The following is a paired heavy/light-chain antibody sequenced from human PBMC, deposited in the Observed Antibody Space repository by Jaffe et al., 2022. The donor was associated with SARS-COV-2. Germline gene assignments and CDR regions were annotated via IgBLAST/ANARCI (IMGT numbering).Heavy chain of an antibody. Sequence: QVQLQESGPGLVKPSQTLSLTCTVSGGSFSNGDYYWSWIRQSPVKGLEWIGHILYSGSPFYTPSLKSRVTISVNTAKKQFSLKLTSVTAADTAVYYCARGEAIGDYEGWYFDLWGRGTLVTVSP. CDR2: ILYSGSP. CDR3: ARGEAIGDYEGWYFDL. CDR1: GGSFSNGDYY. J-gene: IGHJ2*01. V-gene: IGHV4-30-4*01. D-gene: IGHD4-17*01.
Light chain of an antibody. V-gene: IGKV3-11*01. CDR3: QQRTNWPPGVT. CDR1: QSVSTF. CDR2: DAS. Sequence: EIVLTQSPATLSLSPGERATLSCRASQSVSTFLAWYQQKPGQAPRLLIYDASNRATGIPARFSGSGSGTDFTLTISTLEPEDFAVYYCQQRTNWPPGVTFGPGTKVDV. J-gene: IGKJ3*01.